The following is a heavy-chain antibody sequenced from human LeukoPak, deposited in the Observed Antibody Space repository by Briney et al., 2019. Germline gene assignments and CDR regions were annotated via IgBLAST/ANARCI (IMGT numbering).Heavy chain of an antibody. D-gene: IGHD1-26*01. CDR2: INTNTGNP. CDR1: GYTFTSYA. J-gene: IGHJ6*03. Sequence: ASVKVSCKPSGYTFTSYAMNWVRQAPGQGLEWMGWINTNTGNPTYAQGFTGRFVFSLDTSVSTAYLQISSLKAEDTAVYYCARDRGSHLWYYYYMDVWGKGTTVTVSS. V-gene: IGHV7-4-1*02. CDR3: ARDRGSHLWYYYYMDV.